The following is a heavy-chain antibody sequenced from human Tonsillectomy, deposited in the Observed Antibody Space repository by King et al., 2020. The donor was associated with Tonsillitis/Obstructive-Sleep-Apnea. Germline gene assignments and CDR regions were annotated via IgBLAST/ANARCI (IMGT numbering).Heavy chain of an antibody. J-gene: IGHJ5*02. CDR2: IYYSGST. V-gene: IGHV4-31*03. Sequence: QLQESGPGLVKPSQTLSLTCTVSGGSISSGGYYWSWIRQHPGKGLGWIGYIYYSGSTYYNPSLKSRVTISIDTFKKQFSLKLSSVTAADTAVYYCARGLVPAATDPWGQGTLVTVSS. CDR1: GGSISSGGYY. CDR3: ARGLVPAATDP. D-gene: IGHD2-2*01.